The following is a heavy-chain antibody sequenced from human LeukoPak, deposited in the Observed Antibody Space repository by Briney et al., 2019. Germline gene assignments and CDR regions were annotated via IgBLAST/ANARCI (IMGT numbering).Heavy chain of an antibody. CDR1: GGSISPHY. Sequence: SETLSLTCTVSGGSISPHYWSWIRQPPGKRLEWIGYIYYSGSTNYNPSLKSRVTISVDSSKNQFSLKLSSVTAADTAVYYCARDPSGYDYYFDYWGQGTLVTVSS. V-gene: IGHV4-59*11. CDR2: IYYSGST. CDR3: ARDPSGYDYYFDY. D-gene: IGHD5-12*01. J-gene: IGHJ4*02.